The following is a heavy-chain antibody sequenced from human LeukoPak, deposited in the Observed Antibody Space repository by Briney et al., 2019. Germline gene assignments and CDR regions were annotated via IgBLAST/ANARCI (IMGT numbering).Heavy chain of an antibody. CDR3: ARDVLLWFGESLPFDY. V-gene: IGHV4-38-2*02. Sequence: PLETLCLTRTVSLYSLSRGYYWGWIRQPPGKGLEWIGSIYHSGSTYYTPSLKSRVTISVDTPKNQFSLKLSSVTAADTAVYYCARDVLLWFGESLPFDYWGQGTLVTVSS. D-gene: IGHD3-10*01. CDR2: IYHSGST. CDR1: LYSLSRGYY. J-gene: IGHJ4*02.